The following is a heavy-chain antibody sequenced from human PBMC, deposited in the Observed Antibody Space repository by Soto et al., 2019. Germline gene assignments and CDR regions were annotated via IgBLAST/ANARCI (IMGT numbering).Heavy chain of an antibody. Sequence: SETLSLTCTVSGGSISSSSYYWGWIRQPPGKGLEWIGSIYYSGSTYYNPSLKSRVTISVDTSKNQFSLKLSSVTAADTAVYYCARGAGFLEWLLYDYWGQGTLVTVSS. D-gene: IGHD3-3*01. CDR3: ARGAGFLEWLLYDY. CDR1: GGSISSSSYY. CDR2: IYYSGST. V-gene: IGHV4-39*07. J-gene: IGHJ4*02.